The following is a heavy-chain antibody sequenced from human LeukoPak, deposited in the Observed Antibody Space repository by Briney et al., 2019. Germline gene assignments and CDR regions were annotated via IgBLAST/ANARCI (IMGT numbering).Heavy chain of an antibody. CDR2: IKQTGSEK. CDR3: AKDGYYYDSSGSDY. CDR1: GFTFSSYW. V-gene: IGHV3-7*03. J-gene: IGHJ4*02. D-gene: IGHD3-22*01. Sequence: GGSLRLSCAASGFTFSSYWMTWVRQAPGKGLEWVANIKQTGSEKYYVDSVKGRVTISRDNAKNSLYLQMNSLRAEDTAVYYCAKDGYYYDSSGSDYWGQGTLVTVSS.